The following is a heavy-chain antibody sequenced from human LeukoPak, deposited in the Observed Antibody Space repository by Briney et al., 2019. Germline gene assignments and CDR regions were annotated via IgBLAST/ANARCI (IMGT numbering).Heavy chain of an antibody. V-gene: IGHV3-48*04. J-gene: IGHJ6*03. CDR1: GFTFSSYS. CDR2: ISSDSGTI. D-gene: IGHD2-2*01. Sequence: GGSLRLSCAASGFTFSSYSMNWVRQAPGKGLEWVSYISSDSGTIYYADSVKGRFTISRDNAKNSLDLQVNSLRAEDTAVYYCARSELPIRYCSSTSCYFLDYYYMDVWGKGTTVTVSS. CDR3: ARSELPIRYCSSTSCYFLDYYYMDV.